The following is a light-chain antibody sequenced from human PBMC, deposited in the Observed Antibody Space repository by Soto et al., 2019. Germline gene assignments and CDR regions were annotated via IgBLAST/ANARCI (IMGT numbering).Light chain of an antibody. Sequence: DIPMTQSPSSLSASVGDRVTITCRASQSISSSLNWYQQKPGKAPKLLIYAASSLQSGVPSRFSGSGSGTDFTLTISSLQPEDFATYYCQQSYSTLWTFGQGTKVEIK. CDR2: AAS. V-gene: IGKV1-39*01. CDR3: QQSYSTLWT. J-gene: IGKJ1*01. CDR1: QSISSS.